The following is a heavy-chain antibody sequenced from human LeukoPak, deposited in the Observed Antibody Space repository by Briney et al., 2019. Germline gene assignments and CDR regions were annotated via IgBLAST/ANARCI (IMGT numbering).Heavy chain of an antibody. D-gene: IGHD6-19*01. CDR3: TRDLAAVPGPRMDV. J-gene: IGHJ6*02. CDR1: GFSFSSYY. CDR2: INPDGSER. Sequence: HPGGSLRLSCAASGFSFSSYYMSWVRQAPGKGLEWVALINPDGSERYYVDSVKGRFTISRDNARNSLYLQMDSLRDDDTAMYFCTRDLAAVPGPRMDVWGQGTTDTVSS. V-gene: IGHV3-7*03.